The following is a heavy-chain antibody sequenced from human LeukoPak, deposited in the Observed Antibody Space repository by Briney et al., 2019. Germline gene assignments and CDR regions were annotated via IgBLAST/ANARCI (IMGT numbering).Heavy chain of an antibody. CDR3: ARLPSSTSPFDP. D-gene: IGHD2-2*01. CDR1: AGSISSHY. V-gene: IGHV4-59*11. J-gene: IGHJ5*02. CDR2: IYYSGST. Sequence: SETLSLTCTVSAGSISSHYWSWIRHPPGKGLEWIGYIYYSGSTNYNPSLKSRVTISVDTSRNQFSLQPSSVTAADTAVYYCARLPSSTSPFDPWGQGTLVTVSS.